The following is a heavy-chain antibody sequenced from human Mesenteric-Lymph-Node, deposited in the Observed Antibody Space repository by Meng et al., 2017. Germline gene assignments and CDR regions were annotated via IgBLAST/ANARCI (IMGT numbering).Heavy chain of an antibody. D-gene: IGHD3-10*01. CDR2: IYYSGST. CDR3: LRGSGGSV. Sequence: QVQLQESGPGLVQPSQTLSLTCTVSGGSISSGDYYWSWIRQPPGKGLEWIGYIYYSGSTYSNASLKSRVTISIDRSKNQFSLKLTSVTAADTAVYHCLRGSGGSVWGQGTLVTVSS. CDR1: GGSISSGDYY. V-gene: IGHV4-30-4*01. J-gene: IGHJ1*01.